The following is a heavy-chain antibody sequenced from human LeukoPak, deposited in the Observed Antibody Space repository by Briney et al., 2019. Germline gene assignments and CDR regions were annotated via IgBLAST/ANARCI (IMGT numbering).Heavy chain of an antibody. D-gene: IGHD3-22*01. CDR3: VRGDYYDSSGYYVYYFDY. V-gene: IGHV4-34*01. J-gene: IGHJ4*02. CDR2: INHSGST. Sequence: SETLSLTCAVYGGSFSGYYWSWIRQPPGKGLEWIGEINHSGSTNYNPSLKSRVTISVDTSKNQFSLKLSSVTAADTAVYYCVRGDYYDSSGYYVYYFDYWGQGTLVTVSS. CDR1: GGSFSGYY.